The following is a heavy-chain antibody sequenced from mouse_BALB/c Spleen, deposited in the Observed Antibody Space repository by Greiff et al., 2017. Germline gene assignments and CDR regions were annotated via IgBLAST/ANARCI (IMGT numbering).Heavy chain of an antibody. CDR1: GFTFSSYA. J-gene: IGHJ3*01. CDR2: ISSGGST. Sequence: DVKLVESGGGLVKPGGSLKLSCAASGFTFSSYAMSWVRQTPEKRLEWVASISSGGSTYYPDSVKGRFTISRYNARNILYLQMSSLRSEDTAMYYCARGYGNYFFAYWGQGTLVTVSA. CDR3: ARGYGNYFFAY. V-gene: IGHV5-6-5*01. D-gene: IGHD2-10*02.